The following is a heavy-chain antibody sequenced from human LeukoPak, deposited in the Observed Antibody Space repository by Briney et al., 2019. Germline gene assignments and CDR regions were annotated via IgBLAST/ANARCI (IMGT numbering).Heavy chain of an antibody. CDR1: GGSISSGGYY. CDR3: ARHPEAEYGSGSYYDY. J-gene: IGHJ4*02. V-gene: IGHV4-30-2*01. Sequence: PSQTLSLTCTVSGGSISSGGYYWSWIRQPPGKGLEWIGYIYHSGSTYYNPSLKSRVTISVDRSKNQFSLKLSSVTAADTAVYYCARHPEAEYGSGSYYDYWGQGTLVTVPS. D-gene: IGHD3-10*01. CDR2: IYHSGST.